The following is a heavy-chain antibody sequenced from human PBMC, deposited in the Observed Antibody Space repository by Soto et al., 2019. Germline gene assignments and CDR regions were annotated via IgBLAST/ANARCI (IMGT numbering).Heavy chain of an antibody. V-gene: IGHV3-53*02. Sequence: EVRLVETGGELIHPGGSLRLSCVATGFSVSSNYMSWVRQAPGKGLEWVSVIYSGGNTYYADSVEGRFSISRDSSKNTLFLQMDGLSAEDTGMYYCGRGSSGSSETLRVDYWGQGTLVTVSS. CDR1: GFSVSSNY. CDR3: GRGSSGSSETLRVDY. D-gene: IGHD3-22*01. J-gene: IGHJ4*02. CDR2: IYSGGNT.